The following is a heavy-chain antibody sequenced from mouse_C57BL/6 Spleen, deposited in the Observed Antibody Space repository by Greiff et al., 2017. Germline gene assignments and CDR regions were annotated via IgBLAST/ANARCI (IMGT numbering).Heavy chain of an antibody. Sequence: QVQLQQPGAELVKPGASVKMSCKASGYTFTSYWITWVKQRPGQGLEWIGDIYPGSGSTNYNEKFKSKATLTVVTSSSTAYMQLSSLTSEDSAVYYCARAGDGPYAMDYWGQGTSVTVSS. V-gene: IGHV1-55*01. CDR3: ARAGDGPYAMDY. J-gene: IGHJ4*01. D-gene: IGHD2-3*01. CDR2: IYPGSGST. CDR1: GYTFTSYW.